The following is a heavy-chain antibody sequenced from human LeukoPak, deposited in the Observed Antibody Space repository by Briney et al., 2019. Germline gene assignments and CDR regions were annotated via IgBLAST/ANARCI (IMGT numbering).Heavy chain of an antibody. CDR2: ISGNGTTI. CDR3: ARSVQWLPY. CDR1: GFTFSSYE. V-gene: IGHV3-48*03. D-gene: IGHD6-19*01. Sequence: RXSXVASGFTFSSYEMNWLRQSPGKWMERVSFISGNGTTIYYAASVNGRFTISRDNPKNSLYLQMNRLRAEDTAVYYCARSVQWLPYWGQGTLVTVSS. J-gene: IGHJ4*02.